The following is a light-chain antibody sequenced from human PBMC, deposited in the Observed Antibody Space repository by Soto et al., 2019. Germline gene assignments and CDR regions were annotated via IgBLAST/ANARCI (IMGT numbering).Light chain of an antibody. CDR2: NSM. CDR1: SSNIGAGYD. Sequence: QSVLTQPPSVSGAPGQRVTISCTGSSSNIGAGYDVQWYQQVPGTAPKLLMSNSMNRPSGVPDRFSGSRSDTSASLAITGIQADDEADYYCQSYDRSLSGWVFGGGTKVTVL. J-gene: IGLJ3*02. V-gene: IGLV1-40*01. CDR3: QSYDRSLSGWV.